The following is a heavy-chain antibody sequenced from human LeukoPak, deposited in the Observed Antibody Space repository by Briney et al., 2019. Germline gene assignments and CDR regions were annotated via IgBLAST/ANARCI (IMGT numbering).Heavy chain of an antibody. Sequence: ASVKVSCKVSGYTLTELSMHWVRQAPGQGLEWMGIINPSGGSTSYAQKFQGRVTMTRDTSTSTVYMELSSLRSEDTAVYYCASSVQLWFFDYWGQGTLVTVSS. CDR2: INPSGGST. CDR1: GYTLTELS. D-gene: IGHD5-18*01. CDR3: ASSVQLWFFDY. J-gene: IGHJ4*02. V-gene: IGHV1-46*01.